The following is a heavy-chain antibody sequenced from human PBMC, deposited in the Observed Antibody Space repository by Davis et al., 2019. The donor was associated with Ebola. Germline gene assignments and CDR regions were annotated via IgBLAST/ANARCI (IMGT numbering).Heavy chain of an antibody. D-gene: IGHD6-19*01. CDR1: GYTFTSYD. V-gene: IGHV1-8*01. J-gene: IGHJ4*02. CDR3: ARPPPLTPGYSSAWYLYYFDY. CDR2: MNPNSGNT. Sequence: AASVKVSCKASGYTFTSYDINWVRQATGQGLEWMGWMNPNSGNTGYAQNFQGRVTMTRNTSISTAYMELSSLRSEDTAEYYCARPPPLTPGYSSAWYLYYFDYWGQGTLVTVSS.